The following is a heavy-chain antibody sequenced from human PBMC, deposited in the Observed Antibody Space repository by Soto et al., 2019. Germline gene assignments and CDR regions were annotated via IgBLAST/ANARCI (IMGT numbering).Heavy chain of an antibody. CDR2: ISAYSGNT. Sequence: QVQLVQSGAEVKKPGASVKVSCKASGYTFTSYGISWVRQAPGQGLEWMGWISAYSGNTNYAQKLQGRVTMTTDTSTSTAYMELRSLKSVDTTVYYCARQYDILTGYYLEVGYWGQGTLVTVSS. CDR1: GYTFTSYG. D-gene: IGHD3-9*01. CDR3: ARQYDILTGYYLEVGY. V-gene: IGHV1-18*01. J-gene: IGHJ4*02.